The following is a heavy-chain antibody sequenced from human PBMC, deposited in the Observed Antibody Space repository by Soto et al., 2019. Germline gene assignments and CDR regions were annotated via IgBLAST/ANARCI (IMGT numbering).Heavy chain of an antibody. J-gene: IGHJ6*02. V-gene: IGHV3-30*18. CDR2: ISYDGSNK. CDR3: AKELVVVAAPLYYYYGMDV. D-gene: IGHD2-15*01. CDR1: GFTFSSYG. Sequence: QVQLVESGGGVVQPGRSLRLSCAASGFTFSSYGMHWVRQAPGKGLEWVAVISYDGSNKYYADSVKGRFTISRDNSKNTLYLQMNSLRAEDTAVYYCAKELVVVAAPLYYYYGMDVWGQGTTVTVSS.